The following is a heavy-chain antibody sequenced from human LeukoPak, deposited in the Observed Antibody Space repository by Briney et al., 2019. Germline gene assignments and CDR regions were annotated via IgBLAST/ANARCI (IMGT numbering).Heavy chain of an antibody. J-gene: IGHJ3*01. V-gene: IGHV4-59*11. Sequence: SETLSLTCTVSGGSLSGHYWSWIRQPPGTRLEWIGYVSYTGRTKYNPSLQSRVTISIDTSKSQFPLKLTSVTSADTAVYSCPRLLYNDISGDPETFDVWGRGTTVIASS. CDR1: GGSLSGHY. CDR3: PRLLYNDISGDPETFDV. D-gene: IGHD3-22*01. CDR2: VSYTGRT.